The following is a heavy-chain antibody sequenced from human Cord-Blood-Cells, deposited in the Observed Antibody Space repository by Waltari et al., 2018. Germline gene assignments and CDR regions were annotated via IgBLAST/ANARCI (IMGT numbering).Heavy chain of an antibody. Sequence: QVQLVHSGAEGKKPGSSVKATCKASGGTFCRHPLSWVRQAPGQWLEWMRTIIPILGIANYAQKFQGRVTITADKSTSTAYMELSSLRSEDTVVYYWARKNLDGDAFDIWGQGTMVTVSS. J-gene: IGHJ3*02. D-gene: IGHD1-7*01. CDR3: ARKNLDGDAFDI. V-gene: IGHV1-69*02. CDR1: GGTFCRHP. CDR2: IIPILGIA.